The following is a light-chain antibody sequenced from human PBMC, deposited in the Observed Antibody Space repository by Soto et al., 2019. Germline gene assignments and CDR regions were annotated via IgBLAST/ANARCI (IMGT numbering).Light chain of an antibody. CDR3: QQYNSWPLT. Sequence: ETVMTQSPATLSVSPGERATLSCRASQSISSNLAWYQQKPGQPPRLLIYDISTRATGIPTRFSGSGSGTEFTLTISSLQSEDFAVYYCQQYNSWPLTFGGRTKVAIK. J-gene: IGKJ4*01. V-gene: IGKV3D-15*01. CDR1: QSISSN. CDR2: DIS.